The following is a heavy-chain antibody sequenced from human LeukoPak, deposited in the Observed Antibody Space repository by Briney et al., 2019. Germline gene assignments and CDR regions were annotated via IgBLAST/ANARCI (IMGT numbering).Heavy chain of an antibody. D-gene: IGHD1-14*01. CDR2: LYSDGNT. V-gene: IGHV3-53*01. Sequence: PGGSLRLSCAASGFTVITNDMTWVRQAPGKGLEWVSVLYSDGNTKYADSLQDRFTISRDNYKNTLYLELNNLSPDDTAVYYCARGVEPLAANTLAYWGQGTLVTVSS. CDR3: ARGVEPLAANTLAY. CDR1: GFTVITND. J-gene: IGHJ4*02.